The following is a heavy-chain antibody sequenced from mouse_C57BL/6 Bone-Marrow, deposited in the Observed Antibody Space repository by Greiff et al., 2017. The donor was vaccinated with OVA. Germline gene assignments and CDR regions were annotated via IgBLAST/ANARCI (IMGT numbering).Heavy chain of an antibody. V-gene: IGHV5-6*01. CDR3: ARHEWLLRYAMDY. D-gene: IGHD2-3*01. CDR2: ISSGGSYT. J-gene: IGHJ4*01. CDR1: GFTFSSYG. Sequence: EVMLVESGGDLVKPGGSLKLSCAASGFTFSSYGMSWVRQTPDKRLEWVANISSGGSYTYYPDSVKGRFTISRDNAKNTLYLQMSRRKSEDTAMYYCARHEWLLRYAMDYWGQGTSVTVSS.